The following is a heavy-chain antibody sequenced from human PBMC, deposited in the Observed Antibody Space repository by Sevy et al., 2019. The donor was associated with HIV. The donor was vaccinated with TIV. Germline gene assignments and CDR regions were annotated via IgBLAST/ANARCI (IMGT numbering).Heavy chain of an antibody. Sequence: GGSLRLSCAASGFTFSNYWMSWVRQAPGKGLEWVANIKQDGSEKYYVDSLKGRFTISRDNAKNSLYLQMNGLRAEDTAVYYCARPYRTDPFYYSGSGGYYYPSYFDYWGQGTLVTVSS. D-gene: IGHD3-22*01. CDR3: ARPYRTDPFYYSGSGGYYYPSYFDY. CDR2: IKQDGSEK. V-gene: IGHV3-7*01. J-gene: IGHJ4*02. CDR1: GFTFSNYW.